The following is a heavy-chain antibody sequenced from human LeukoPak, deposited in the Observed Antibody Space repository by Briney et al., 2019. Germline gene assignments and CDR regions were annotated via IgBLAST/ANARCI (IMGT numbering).Heavy chain of an antibody. J-gene: IGHJ5*02. CDR3: ARLSNAAHAAS. Sequence: PSETLSLTCDVSGYSISSGYYCGWFRQPPGNGLEWIATIFHSVRTYYNPSLQSRVTMSVDTSKNQCSLKLSSVTATDTAVYYCARLSNAAHAASWGQGALVTVSS. CDR2: IFHSVRT. D-gene: IGHD2-15*01. CDR1: GYSISSGYY. V-gene: IGHV4-38-2*01.